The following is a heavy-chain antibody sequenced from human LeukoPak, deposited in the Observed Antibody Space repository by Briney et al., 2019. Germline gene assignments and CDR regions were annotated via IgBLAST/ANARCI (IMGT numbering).Heavy chain of an antibody. CDR1: GFTFSSYS. CDR2: ISSSSSYI. D-gene: IGHD3-22*01. V-gene: IGHV3-21*01. CDR3: ARDPWGVDSSGYYYDY. Sequence: GGSLRLSCAASGFTFSSYSMNWVRQAPGKGLEWVSSISSSSSYIYYADSVKGRFTISRDNAKNSLYLQMNSLRAEDTAVYYCARDPWGVDSSGYYYDYWGQGTLVTVSS. J-gene: IGHJ4*02.